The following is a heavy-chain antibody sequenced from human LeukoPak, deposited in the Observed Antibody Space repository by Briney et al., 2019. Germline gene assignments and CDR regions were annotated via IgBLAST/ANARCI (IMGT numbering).Heavy chain of an antibody. CDR3: ARRLKGAVLLWFGESLGWFDP. J-gene: IGHJ5*02. Sequence: SETLSLTCAVYGGSFSGYYWSWIRQPPGKGLEWIGEINHSRSTNYNPSLKSRVTISVDTSKNQFSLKLSSVTAADTAVYYCARRLKGAVLLWFGESLGWFDPWGQGTLVTVSS. CDR2: INHSRST. V-gene: IGHV4-34*01. CDR1: GGSFSGYY. D-gene: IGHD3-10*01.